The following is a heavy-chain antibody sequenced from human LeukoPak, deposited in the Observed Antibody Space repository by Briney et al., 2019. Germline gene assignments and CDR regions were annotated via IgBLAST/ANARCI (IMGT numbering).Heavy chain of an antibody. V-gene: IGHV4-4*08. Sequence: SETLSLTCAVSGGSIGSYYWTWIRQPPGKDLEWIGCIQNSALYRATIKSSPSLQSRVSLSIDTSKKQVSPTVNSVTAADTAVYYCARLSSTLYYSMDVWGPGTAVTVSS. CDR1: GGSIGSYY. CDR3: ARLSSTLYYSMDV. CDR2: IQNSALYRATI. D-gene: IGHD6-6*01. J-gene: IGHJ6*02.